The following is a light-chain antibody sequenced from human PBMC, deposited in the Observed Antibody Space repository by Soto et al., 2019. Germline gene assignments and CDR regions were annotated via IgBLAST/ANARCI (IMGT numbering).Light chain of an antibody. V-gene: IGKV3-11*01. CDR1: QSVSSY. J-gene: IGKJ2*02. CDR3: QQRSNWRT. Sequence: EIVLTQSPATLSLSPGERTTVSCRASQSVSSYLAWYQQKPGQAPRLLIYDASNRATGIPARFSGSGSGTDFTLTISTQEPEDFAVYYCQQRSNWRTFGQGTKLEIK. CDR2: DAS.